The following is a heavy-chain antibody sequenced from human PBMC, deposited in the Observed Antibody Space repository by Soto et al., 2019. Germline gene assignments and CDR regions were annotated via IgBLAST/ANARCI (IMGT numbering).Heavy chain of an antibody. Sequence: VQLVESGGGLVQPGGSLRLSCAASGFTFSSYSMNWVRQAPGKGLEWVSYISSSSSTIYYADSVKGRFTISRDNAKNSLYLQMNSLRAEDTAVYYCARRLGDRRFWSGSNWFDPWGQGTLVTVSS. J-gene: IGHJ5*02. CDR2: ISSSSSTI. D-gene: IGHD3-3*01. CDR3: ARRLGDRRFWSGSNWFDP. CDR1: GFTFSSYS. V-gene: IGHV3-48*01.